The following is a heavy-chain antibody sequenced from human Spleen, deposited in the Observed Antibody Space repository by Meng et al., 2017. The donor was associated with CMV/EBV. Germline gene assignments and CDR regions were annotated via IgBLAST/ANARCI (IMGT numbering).Heavy chain of an antibody. CDR1: GTVSSYA. CDR2: IIHILGIA. Sequence: GTVSSYAISWVRQAPGQGLEWMGGIIHILGIANYAQKFQGRVTITADKSTSTAYMELSSLRSEDTAVYYCARNGVESFLLTYNGFDPWGQGTLVTVSS. V-gene: IGHV1-69*10. J-gene: IGHJ5*02. D-gene: IGHD2-8*01. CDR3: ARNGVESFLLTYNGFDP.